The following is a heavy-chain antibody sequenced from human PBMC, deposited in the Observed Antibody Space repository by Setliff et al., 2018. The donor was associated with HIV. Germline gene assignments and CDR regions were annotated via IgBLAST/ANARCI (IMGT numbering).Heavy chain of an antibody. D-gene: IGHD3-3*01. Sequence: GESLKISCAASGFTFSTSWMTWVRQAPGKGLEWVGFVRSKPNGGTTDYAASVKGRFTISRDDAKTIAYLHMNSLTTDDTAVYFCTRDRRGSSSWSGYNGGFDYWGQGTLVTVSS. CDR3: TRDRRGSSSWSGYNGGFDY. CDR1: GFTFSTSW. V-gene: IGHV3-49*04. CDR2: VRSKPNGGTT. J-gene: IGHJ4*02.